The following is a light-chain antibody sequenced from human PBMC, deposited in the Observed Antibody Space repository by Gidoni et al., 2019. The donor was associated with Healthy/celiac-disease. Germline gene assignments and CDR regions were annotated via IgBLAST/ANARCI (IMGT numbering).Light chain of an antibody. J-gene: IGKJ5*01. Sequence: DIQMTQSPSTLYASAGDRVTITCRASQSISSWLAWYQQKPGKAPKLLSYKASSLESGVPSRFSGSGSGTEFTLTISSLQPDDFATYYCQQYNSYLITFGQGTRLEIK. CDR3: QQYNSYLIT. V-gene: IGKV1-5*03. CDR2: KAS. CDR1: QSISSW.